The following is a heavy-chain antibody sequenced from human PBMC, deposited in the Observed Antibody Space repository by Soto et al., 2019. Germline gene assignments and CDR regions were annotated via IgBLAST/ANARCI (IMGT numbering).Heavy chain of an antibody. Sequence: ASVKVSCKASGYTFTSYGISWVRQAPGQGLEWMGWISAYNGNTDYAQKLQGRVTMTTDTSTSTAYMELRSLRSDDTAVYYCARVGYSGYDEEGWFDPWGQGTLVTVSS. CDR3: ARVGYSGYDEEGWFDP. CDR1: GYTFTSYG. D-gene: IGHD5-12*01. J-gene: IGHJ5*02. V-gene: IGHV1-18*01. CDR2: ISAYNGNT.